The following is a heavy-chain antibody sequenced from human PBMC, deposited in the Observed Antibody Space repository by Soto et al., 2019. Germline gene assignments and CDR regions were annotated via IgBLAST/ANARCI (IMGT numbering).Heavy chain of an antibody. D-gene: IGHD5-12*01. V-gene: IGHV4-34*01. CDR3: VATSMAYYYGMDA. Sequence: QVQLQQWGAGLLKPSETLSLTCAVYGGSFSDYFWSWIRQPPGKGLEWIGEINHSGTTNYNPSLKRRVTIPLDTSKDHFSLNLPSVTVADTAVYYSVATSMAYYYGMDAWGQGTTVTVSS. CDR1: GGSFSDYF. J-gene: IGHJ6*02. CDR2: INHSGTT.